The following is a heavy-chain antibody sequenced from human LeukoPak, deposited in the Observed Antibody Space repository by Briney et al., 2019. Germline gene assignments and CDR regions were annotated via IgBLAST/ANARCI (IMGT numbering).Heavy chain of an antibody. CDR3: TARVVTTNGF. J-gene: IGHJ4*02. CDR2: VKSIRDGGTT. D-gene: IGHD2-21*02. Sequence: PGGSLRLSCLGSGFNFNDAYMNWVRQAPGKGLEWVGRVKSIRDGGTTDDTAPVKGRFTISRDDSKRTVYLQMNSLKTEDTAVYFCTARVVTTNGFWGQGTLVTVSS. CDR1: GFNFNDAY. V-gene: IGHV3-15*01.